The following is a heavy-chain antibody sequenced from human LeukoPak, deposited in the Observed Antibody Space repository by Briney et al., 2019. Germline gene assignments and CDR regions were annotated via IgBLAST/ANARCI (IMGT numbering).Heavy chain of an antibody. CDR3: ATVSEY. J-gene: IGHJ4*02. V-gene: IGHV3-74*01. CDR2: INNDGTAT. CDR1: GFTFNYFW. Sequence: GGSLRRSCAASGFTFNYFWRHWVRQVPGKGPVWVSGINNDGTATYYADSVKGRFTISRDNAKNTVYLQMNGLRAEDTSVYFCATVSEYWGQGTLVTVSS.